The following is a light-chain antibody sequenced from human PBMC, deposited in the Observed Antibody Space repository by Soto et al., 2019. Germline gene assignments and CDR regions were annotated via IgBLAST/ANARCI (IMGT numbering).Light chain of an antibody. V-gene: IGLV1-47*02. J-gene: IGLJ2*01. CDR3: AAWDDNLNGVV. CDR2: VDN. Sequence: QSVLTQPPSASGTPGQRVTISCSGSSSNIGSNSVYWYQQLPGTAPKLLISVDNQRPSGVPDRFSGSKSGTSASLAISGLRSEDEADYFCAAWDDNLNGVVFGGGTKLTVL. CDR1: SSNIGSNS.